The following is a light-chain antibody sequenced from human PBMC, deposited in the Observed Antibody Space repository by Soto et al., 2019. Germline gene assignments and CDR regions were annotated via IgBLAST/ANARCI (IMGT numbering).Light chain of an antibody. J-gene: IGKJ1*01. Sequence: DIVMTQSPDSLAVSLGERATINCKSSQSVLYSSNNNNYLAWYQQKPGQPPKLLIYWASTRESGVPDRFSGSWSGTDFTLTVSSPQAEDVAVYYCQQYYSTPWTFGQGTKVEIK. V-gene: IGKV4-1*01. CDR2: WAS. CDR1: QSVLYSSNNNNY. CDR3: QQYYSTPWT.